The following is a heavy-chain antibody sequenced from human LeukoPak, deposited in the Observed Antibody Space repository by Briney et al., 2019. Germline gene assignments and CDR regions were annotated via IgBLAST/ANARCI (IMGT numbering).Heavy chain of an antibody. D-gene: IGHD3-10*01. CDR3: ASTIARSMVRVVRGGIRGSFGWFDP. Sequence: SETLSLTCTVSGGSISSSSYSWGWIRQPPGKGLEWIGSIYYSGSTYYNPSLKSRVTISVDTSKNQFSLKLSSVTAADTAVYYCASTIARSMVRVVRGGIRGSFGWFDPWGQGTLVTVSS. CDR1: GGSISSSSYS. J-gene: IGHJ5*02. CDR2: IYYSGST. V-gene: IGHV4-39*01.